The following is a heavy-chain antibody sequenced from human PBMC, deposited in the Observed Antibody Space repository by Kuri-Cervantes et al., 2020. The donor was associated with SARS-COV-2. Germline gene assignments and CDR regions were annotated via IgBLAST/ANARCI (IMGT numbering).Heavy chain of an antibody. J-gene: IGHJ4*02. D-gene: IGHD6-19*01. V-gene: IGHV3-9*01. CDR2: ISWNSGSI. Sequence: SLKISCAASGFTFDDYAMHWVRQAPGKGLEWVSGISWNSGSIGYADSVKGRFTISRDNAKNSLYLQMNGLRVDDTAVYYCAREAYSSLDCWGQGTLVTVSS. CDR3: AREAYSSLDC. CDR1: GFTFDDYA.